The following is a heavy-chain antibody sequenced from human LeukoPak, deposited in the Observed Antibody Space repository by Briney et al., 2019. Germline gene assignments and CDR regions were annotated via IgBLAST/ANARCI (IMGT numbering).Heavy chain of an antibody. CDR1: GFTFSSYA. V-gene: IGHV3-49*04. CDR3: TRDDRSGWYYFDY. Sequence: GGSLRLSCAASGFTFSSYAMSWVRQAPGKGLEWVGFIRSKAYGGTTEYAASVKGRFTISRDDSKSIAYLQMNSLKTEDTAVYYCTRDDRSGWYYFDYWGQGTLVTVSS. D-gene: IGHD6-19*01. J-gene: IGHJ4*02. CDR2: IRSKAYGGTT.